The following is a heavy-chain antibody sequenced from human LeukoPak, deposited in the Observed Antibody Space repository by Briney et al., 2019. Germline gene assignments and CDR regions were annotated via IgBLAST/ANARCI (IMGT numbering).Heavy chain of an antibody. J-gene: IGHJ4*02. D-gene: IGHD3-22*01. CDR1: GGSISSYY. CDR2: IYYSGST. CDR3: ARVVLRDYYDSSGYSLDY. V-gene: IGHV4-59*12. Sequence: SETLSLTCTVSGGSISSYYWSWIRQPPGKGLEWIGYIYYSGSTNYNPSLKSRVTISVDTSKNQFSLKLSSVTAADTAVYYCARVVLRDYYDSSGYSLDYWGQGTLVTVSS.